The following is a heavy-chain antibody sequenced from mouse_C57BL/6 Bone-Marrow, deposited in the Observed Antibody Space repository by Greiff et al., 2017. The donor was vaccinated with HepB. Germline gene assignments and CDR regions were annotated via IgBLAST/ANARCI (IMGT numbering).Heavy chain of an antibody. J-gene: IGHJ2*01. Sequence: EVKVEESGGGLVQPGGSMKLSCVASGFTFSNYWMNWVRQSPEQGLEWVAQIRLKSDNYATHYAESVKGRFTISRDDSKSSVYLQMNNLRAEDTGIYYCTGEQYFDYWGQGTTLTVSS. CDR3: TGEQYFDY. CDR1: GFTFSNYW. CDR2: IRLKSDNYAT. V-gene: IGHV6-3*01.